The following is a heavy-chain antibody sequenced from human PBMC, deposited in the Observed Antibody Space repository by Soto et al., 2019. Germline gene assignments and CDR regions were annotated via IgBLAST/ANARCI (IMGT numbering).Heavy chain of an antibody. Sequence: QVQLQESGPGRVKPSGTLSLTCVVSGDSISSSNWWSWVRQPPGKGLEWIGEIYHSGSTNYNPSLKSRVTISVDKSKNQFSLKLSSVTASDTAVYYCARELSSVPGHFDYWGQGTLVTVSS. V-gene: IGHV4-4*02. J-gene: IGHJ4*02. D-gene: IGHD6-19*01. CDR1: GDSISSSNW. CDR2: IYHSGST. CDR3: ARELSSVPGHFDY.